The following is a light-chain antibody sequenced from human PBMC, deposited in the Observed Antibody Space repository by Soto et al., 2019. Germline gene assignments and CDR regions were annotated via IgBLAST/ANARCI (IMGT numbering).Light chain of an antibody. Sequence: SYELTQPPSVSVSPGQTASITCSGDKLGDKYACWYQQKPGQSPVLVIYQDSKRPSVIPERFSGSNSGNTATLTISGTQAMDEADYYCQAWDSSTGVFGGGTKLTVL. CDR3: QAWDSSTGV. CDR2: QDS. V-gene: IGLV3-1*01. CDR1: KLGDKY. J-gene: IGLJ2*01.